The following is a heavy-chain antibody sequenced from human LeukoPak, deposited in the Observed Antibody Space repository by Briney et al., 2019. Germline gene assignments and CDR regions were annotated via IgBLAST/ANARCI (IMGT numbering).Heavy chain of an antibody. V-gene: IGHV1-2*02. Sequence: ASVKVSCKTSGYTFTGYHMHWVRQAPGQGLEWVGWIDPNTGGTTYAQKFQGRVTMTRDTSISTAYMELSRLTSDDTAIYYCACWRGYVIHFSGPLDHWARGTVLTVSS. CDR2: IDPNTGGT. CDR1: GYTFTGYH. J-gene: IGHJ4*02. CDR3: ACWRGYVIHFSGPLDH. D-gene: IGHD6-25*01.